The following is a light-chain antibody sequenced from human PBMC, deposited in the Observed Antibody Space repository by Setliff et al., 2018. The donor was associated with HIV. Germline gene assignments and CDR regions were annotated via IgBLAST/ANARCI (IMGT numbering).Light chain of an antibody. Sequence: DIHLTQSPSFLSASIGDTVAITCRASQDIGTYLAWYQQIPGKAPKLLISAASTLQVGVPSRFSGSGSGTHFTLTITNPQSQDFATYFCQQLYTYPRTFGQGTKVDIK. V-gene: IGKV1-9*01. J-gene: IGKJ1*01. CDR1: QDIGTY. CDR2: AAS. CDR3: QQLYTYPRT.